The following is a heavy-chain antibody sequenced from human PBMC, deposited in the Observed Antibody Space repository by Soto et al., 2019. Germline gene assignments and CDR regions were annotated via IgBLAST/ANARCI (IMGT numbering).Heavy chain of an antibody. CDR3: TREAIVVIPAAQPSHFDS. J-gene: IGHJ4*02. Sequence: QVQLVQSGAEVKKPGASVKVSCKGLGYNFIKYGINWVRQAPGQGLEWMGWISPYSGYTHSAQKFQGSLNLTADTAATTAYMELRSLRSADTALYYCTREAIVVIPAAQPSHFDSWGQGTLVTVSS. V-gene: IGHV1-18*01. CDR1: GYNFIKYG. D-gene: IGHD2-2*01. CDR2: ISPYSGYT.